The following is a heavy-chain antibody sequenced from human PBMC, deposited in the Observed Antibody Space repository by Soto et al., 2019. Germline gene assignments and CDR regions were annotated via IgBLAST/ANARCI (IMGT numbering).Heavy chain of an antibody. V-gene: IGHV1-18*01. CDR3: ATDGLSAGDFDY. J-gene: IGHJ4*02. D-gene: IGHD6-13*01. Sequence: ASVKVSCKASGYTFTSYGISWVRQAPGQGLEWMGWISAYNGNTNYAQKLQGRVTMTTDTSTDTAYMELSSLRSEDTAVYYCATDGLSAGDFDYWGQGTLVTVSS. CDR2: ISAYNGNT. CDR1: GYTFTSYG.